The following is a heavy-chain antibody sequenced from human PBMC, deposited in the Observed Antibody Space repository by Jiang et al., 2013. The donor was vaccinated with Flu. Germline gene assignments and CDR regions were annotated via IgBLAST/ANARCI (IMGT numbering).Heavy chain of an antibody. J-gene: IGHJ4*02. CDR1: GYTFTSYG. V-gene: IGHV1-18*01. CDR2: ISANNGNT. CDR3: ARKPQQLVPDY. D-gene: IGHD6-13*01. Sequence: HSGAEVKKPGASVKVSCKASGYTFTSYGISWVRQAPGQGLEWMGWISANNGNTHYAQKLQGRVTLTTDTSTSTAYMELRSLRSDDTAVYYCARKPQQLVPDYVGQGTLVTVSS.